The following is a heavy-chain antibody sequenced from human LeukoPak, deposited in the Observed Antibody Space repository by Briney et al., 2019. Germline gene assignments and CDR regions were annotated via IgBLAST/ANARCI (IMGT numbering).Heavy chain of an antibody. CDR1: GYTFTGYY. CDR3: ARVAAGYCSSTSCRQFDY. J-gene: IGHJ4*02. V-gene: IGHV1-2*02. Sequence: ASVKVSCKASGYTFTGYYMHWVRQAPGQGLEWMGWINPNSGGTNYAQKFQDRVTMTRDTTISTAYMELSRLRSDDTAVYYCARVAAGYCSSTSCRQFDYWGQGTLVTVSS. D-gene: IGHD2-2*03. CDR2: INPNSGGT.